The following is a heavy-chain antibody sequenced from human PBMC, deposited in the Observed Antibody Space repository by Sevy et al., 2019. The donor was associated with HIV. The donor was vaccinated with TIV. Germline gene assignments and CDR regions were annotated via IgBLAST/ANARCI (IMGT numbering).Heavy chain of an antibody. V-gene: IGHV3-7*01. J-gene: IGHJ4*02. CDR2: IKEDGSDK. D-gene: IGHD2-15*01. CDR1: GFTFSNYW. Sequence: GGSLRLSCEVSGFTFSNYWMTWVRQAPGKGLEWVANIKEDGSDKYYGDSVKGRFSISRDNAKNSLYLEMNSLRAEDTAVYDCVRDGLASATDFDYWGQGTLVTVSS. CDR3: VRDGLASATDFDY.